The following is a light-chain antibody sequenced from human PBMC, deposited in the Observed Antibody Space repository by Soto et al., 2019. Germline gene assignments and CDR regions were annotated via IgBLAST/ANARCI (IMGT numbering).Light chain of an antibody. CDR3: QQYGTSPPST. CDR1: QSVSSSY. J-gene: IGKJ5*01. Sequence: EIVLTQSPGTLSLSPGESATLSCRASQSVSSSYLAWYQQKPGQAPRLLINGASSRATGIPDRFSGSGSGTDFTLTISRLEPEDFAVYYCQQYGTSPPSTFGQGTRLEIK. V-gene: IGKV3-20*01. CDR2: GAS.